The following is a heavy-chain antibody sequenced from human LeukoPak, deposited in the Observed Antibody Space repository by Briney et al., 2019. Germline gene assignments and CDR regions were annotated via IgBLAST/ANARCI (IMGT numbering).Heavy chain of an antibody. Sequence: PGRSLRLSCAASGFTFDDYAMRWVRQAPGKGVEWGSGISWNSGSIDYADSVKGRFTISRDNAKNSLYLQMNSLRAEDMALYYCATGYCSSTSCSDYWGQGTLVTVSS. CDR1: GFTFDDYA. D-gene: IGHD2-2*01. V-gene: IGHV3-9*03. CDR2: ISWNSGSI. J-gene: IGHJ4*02. CDR3: ATGYCSSTSCSDY.